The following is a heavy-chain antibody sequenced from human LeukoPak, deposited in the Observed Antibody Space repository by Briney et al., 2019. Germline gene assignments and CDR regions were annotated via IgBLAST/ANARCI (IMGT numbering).Heavy chain of an antibody. J-gene: IGHJ4*02. Sequence: PGGSLRLSCAASGFTFSSYSMNWVRQAPGKGLEWVATVNEGGGRTYYADSVQGRFTMSRDNSRNTLYLQMNSLRVEDTAIYYCAKEGRANSGRGFYDYWGQGTRVTVSS. V-gene: IGHV3-23*01. CDR3: AKEGRANSGRGFYDY. CDR1: GFTFSSYS. D-gene: IGHD5-12*01. CDR2: VNEGGGRT.